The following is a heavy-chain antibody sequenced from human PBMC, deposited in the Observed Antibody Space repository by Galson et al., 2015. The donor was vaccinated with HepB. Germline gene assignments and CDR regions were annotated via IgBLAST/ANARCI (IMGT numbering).Heavy chain of an antibody. J-gene: IGHJ6*02. CDR1: GFTFSSYA. Sequence: SLRLSCAASGFTFSSYAMSWVRQAPGKGLEWVAAISGSGGSTYYADSVQGRFTISRDNSTNTLYLQMNSLSAEDTAVYYCAKDVGSSTSCYVWGYYYYYGMDVWGQGTTVTVSS. D-gene: IGHD2-2*01. V-gene: IGHV3-23*01. CDR3: AKDVGSSTSCYVWGYYYYYGMDV. CDR2: ISGSGGST.